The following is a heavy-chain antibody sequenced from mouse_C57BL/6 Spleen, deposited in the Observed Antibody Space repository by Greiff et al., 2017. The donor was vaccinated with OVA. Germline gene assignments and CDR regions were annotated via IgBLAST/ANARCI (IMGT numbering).Heavy chain of an antibody. CDR2: IHPNSGST. Sequence: QVQLQQPGAELVKPGASVKLSCKASGYTFTSYWMHWVKQRPGQGLEWIGMIHPNSGSTNYNEKFKSKATLTVDKSSSTAYMQLSSLTSEDSAVYYCARDYGSRNAMDYWGQGTSVTVSS. J-gene: IGHJ4*01. V-gene: IGHV1-64*01. CDR3: ARDYGSRNAMDY. D-gene: IGHD1-1*01. CDR1: GYTFTSYW.